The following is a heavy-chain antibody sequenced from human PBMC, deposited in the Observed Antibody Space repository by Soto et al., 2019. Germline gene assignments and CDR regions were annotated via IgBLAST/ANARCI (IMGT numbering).Heavy chain of an antibody. D-gene: IGHD2-21*02. Sequence: QVQLQESGPGLVKPSETLSLTCTVSGGSISTYFWTWIRQPPGKGLEWIGYIHYGGNTNYNPSLKSGLTLALDTSKRLFSLDLSSVTAADTAMYYCARDGVRASGGSDCFSSYFDYWGQGILVTVSS. CDR1: GGSISTYF. CDR2: IHYGGNT. J-gene: IGHJ4*02. V-gene: IGHV4-59*01. CDR3: ARDGVRASGGSDCFSSYFDY.